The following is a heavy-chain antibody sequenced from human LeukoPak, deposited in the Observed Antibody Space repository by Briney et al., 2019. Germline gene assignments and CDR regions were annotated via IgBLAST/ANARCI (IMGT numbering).Heavy chain of an antibody. CDR2: IRYDGSNK. J-gene: IGHJ4*02. Sequence: QAGGSLRLSCAASGFTFSSYGMHWVRQAPGKGLEWVAFIRYDGSNKYYADSVKGRFTISRDNSKNTLYLQMNSLRAEDTAVYYCAKPSLGGTAMVTLDYWGQGTLVTVSS. CDR1: GFTFSSYG. CDR3: AKPSLGGTAMVTLDY. V-gene: IGHV3-30*02. D-gene: IGHD5-18*01.